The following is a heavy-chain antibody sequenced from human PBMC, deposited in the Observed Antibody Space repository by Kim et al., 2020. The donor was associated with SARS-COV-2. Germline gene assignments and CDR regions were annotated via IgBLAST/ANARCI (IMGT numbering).Heavy chain of an antibody. D-gene: IGHD5-12*01. J-gene: IGHJ3*02. CDR3: ARGAASGNVPDAFDI. V-gene: IGHV3-74*01. Sequence: DPRKGRFTLSRDNAVNTVSLQMNSLRAEDTAVYFCARGAASGNVPDAFDIWGQGTVVTVSS.